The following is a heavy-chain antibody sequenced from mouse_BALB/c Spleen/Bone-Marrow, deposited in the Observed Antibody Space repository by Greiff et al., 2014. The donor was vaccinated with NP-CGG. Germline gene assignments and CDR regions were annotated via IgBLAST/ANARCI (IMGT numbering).Heavy chain of an antibody. CDR3: ARARSTMITTGAMDY. CDR2: ISSGSSTI. D-gene: IGHD2-4*01. CDR1: GFTFSRSG. Sequence: EVQLVESGGGLVQPGGSRKLSCAASGFTFSRSGMHWVRQAPEKGLEWVAYISSGSSTIYYADTMKGRFTISRDSPKNTLFLQMTSLRSEDTAMYYCARARSTMITTGAMDYWGQGTSVTVSS. J-gene: IGHJ4*01. V-gene: IGHV5-17*02.